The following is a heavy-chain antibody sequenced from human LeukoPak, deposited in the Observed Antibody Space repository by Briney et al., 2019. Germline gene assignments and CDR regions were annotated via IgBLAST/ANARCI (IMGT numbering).Heavy chain of an antibody. CDR2: IDPSDSYT. J-gene: IGHJ6*04. D-gene: IGHD2-15*01. V-gene: IGHV5-10-1*01. CDR1: GYSFTSYW. CDR3: ARGDCSGGSCYGDFYYGMDV. Sequence: GASLKISCKGSGYSFTSYWISWVRQMPGKGLEWMGRIDPSDSYTNYSPSFQGHVTISADKSISTAYLQWSSLKASDTAMYYCARGDCSGGSCYGDFYYGMDVWGKGTTVTVSS.